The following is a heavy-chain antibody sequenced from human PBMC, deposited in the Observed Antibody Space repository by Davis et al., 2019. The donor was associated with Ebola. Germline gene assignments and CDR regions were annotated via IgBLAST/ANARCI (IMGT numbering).Heavy chain of an antibody. Sequence: GETLKISCAASGFTFNNYHIHWVRQAPGKGLVWVSRIIPDGRSASYADSVKGRFTISRDNAKHTLYLQMNSLRAEDTAVYYCARGPRNYYAMDVWGQGTTVTVSS. CDR2: IIPDGRSA. CDR1: GFTFNNYH. V-gene: IGHV3-74*01. J-gene: IGHJ6*02. CDR3: ARGPRNYYAMDV.